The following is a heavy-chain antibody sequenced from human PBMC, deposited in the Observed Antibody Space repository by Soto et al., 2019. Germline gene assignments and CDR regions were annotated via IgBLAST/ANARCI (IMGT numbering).Heavy chain of an antibody. D-gene: IGHD3-3*01. V-gene: IGHV4-59*01. CDR2: IYYSGST. Sequence: TLSLTCTVSGGSISSYYWSWIRQPPGKGLEWIGYIYYSGSTNYNPSLKSRVTISVDTSKNQFSLKLSSVTAADTAVYYCARGVGGVRDPFFDYWGQGTLVTVSS. J-gene: IGHJ4*02. CDR3: ARGVGGVRDPFFDY. CDR1: GGSISSYY.